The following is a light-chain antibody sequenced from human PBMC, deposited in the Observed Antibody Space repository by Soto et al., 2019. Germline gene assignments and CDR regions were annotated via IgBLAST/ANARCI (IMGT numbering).Light chain of an antibody. J-gene: IGKJ2*02. CDR1: QDIKNY. Sequence: IQMTQSPSSLSASVGDRIIITCQASQDIKNYVIWYQHKPGKAPKLLIYDAASLGTGVSSRFSGSGSGTQFTLAISSLQPEDIATYYCQQFDSVPCTFGQGTKLEIK. CDR2: DAA. CDR3: QQFDSVPCT. V-gene: IGKV1-33*01.